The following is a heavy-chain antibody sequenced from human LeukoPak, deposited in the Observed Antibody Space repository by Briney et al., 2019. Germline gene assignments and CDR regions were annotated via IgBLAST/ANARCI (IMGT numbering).Heavy chain of an antibody. CDR2: ISPNGGST. J-gene: IGHJ4*02. CDR1: GFTFSNYG. CDR3: ANGHWIQKGYFDY. V-gene: IGHV3-64D*09. D-gene: IGHD5-18*01. Sequence: PGGSLRLSCAASGFTFSNYGMHWVRQAPGKGLEYVSAISPNGGSTYYADSVKGRFTISRDNSGTTLYLQMSSLRPEDTAVYYCANGHWIQKGYFDYWGQGTLVTVSS.